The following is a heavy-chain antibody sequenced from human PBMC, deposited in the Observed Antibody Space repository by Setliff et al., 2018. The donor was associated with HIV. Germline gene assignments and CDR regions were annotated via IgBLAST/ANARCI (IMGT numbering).Heavy chain of an antibody. CDR3: ARLSCTDGNCFPYNWFDP. D-gene: IGHD2-15*01. CDR1: GYTFSNYY. J-gene: IGHJ5*02. CDR2: ISAYNGNT. V-gene: IGHV1-18*04. Sequence: ASVKVSCKASGYTFSNYYIHWVRQAPGQGLEWMGWISAYNGNTNYAQKLQGRVTMTTDTSTSTAYMELRSLRSDDTAVYYCARLSCTDGNCFPYNWFDPWGQGTLVTVSS.